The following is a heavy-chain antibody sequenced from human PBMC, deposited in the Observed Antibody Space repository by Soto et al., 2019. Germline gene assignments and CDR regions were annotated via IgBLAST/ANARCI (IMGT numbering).Heavy chain of an antibody. CDR1: GYTFSTYS. V-gene: IGHV1-18*01. CDR2: ISGHNGNT. D-gene: IGHD3-22*01. Sequence: SSVKPSCKASGYTFSTYSVSWVRQAPGQGLEWMGWISGHNGNTTYAQKFQGRVTMTTDASTSTAYMELRSLRSDDTAVYYCARDSTSLIIVVTQYYQYDMVVLGQG. J-gene: IGHJ6*02. CDR3: ARDSTSLIIVVTQYYQYDMVV.